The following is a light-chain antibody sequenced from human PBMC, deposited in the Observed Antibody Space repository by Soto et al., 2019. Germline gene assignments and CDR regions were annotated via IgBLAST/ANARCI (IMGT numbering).Light chain of an antibody. CDR1: QSISSY. CDR2: AAS. Sequence: DIQMTQSPSSLSASVGDRVTITCRASQSISSYLNWYQQKPGKAPKLLIYAASSLQSGVPSRFNGSGFGTDFTLTISSLQPEDFATYYCQQSYSTPWTFGQGTKVDIK. CDR3: QQSYSTPWT. J-gene: IGKJ1*01. V-gene: IGKV1-39*01.